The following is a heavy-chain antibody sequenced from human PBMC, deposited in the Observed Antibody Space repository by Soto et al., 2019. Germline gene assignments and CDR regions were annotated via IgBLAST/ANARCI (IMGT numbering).Heavy chain of an antibody. V-gene: IGHV4-39*01. CDR3: ARIYGYHERDLYYFDF. D-gene: IGHD3-3*01. Sequence: SETLSLTCTVSGGSISSSSYYWGWIRQPPGKGLEWIGSIYYSGSTYYNPSLKSRVTISVDTSKNQFSLKLSSVTAADTAVYYCARIYGYHERDLYYFDFWAQGTLVTVSS. CDR1: GGSISSSSYY. CDR2: IYYSGST. J-gene: IGHJ4*02.